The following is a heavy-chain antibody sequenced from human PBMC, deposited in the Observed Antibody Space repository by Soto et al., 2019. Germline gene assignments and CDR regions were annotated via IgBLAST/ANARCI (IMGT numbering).Heavy chain of an antibody. D-gene: IGHD6-13*01. CDR1: GFTFSSYG. CDR2: ISYDGSNK. J-gene: IGHJ6*02. V-gene: IGHV3-30*18. Sequence: GCPLRLSCAASGFTFSSYGMHWVRQAPGKGLEWVAVISYDGSNKYYADSVKGRFTISRDNSKNTLYLQMNSLRAEDTAVYYCAKDSTAAGENYYGMDVWGQGTTVNVSS. CDR3: AKDSTAAGENYYGMDV.